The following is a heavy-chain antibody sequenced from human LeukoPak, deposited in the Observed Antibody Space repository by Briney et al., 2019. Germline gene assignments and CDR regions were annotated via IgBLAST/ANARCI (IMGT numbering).Heavy chain of an antibody. CDR1: GFAVSSNS. CDR2: IYSGGNT. J-gene: IGHJ4*02. V-gene: IGHV3-53*01. D-gene: IGHD2-15*01. CDR3: ARRAGEYSHPYDY. Sequence: GGSLRLSCTVSGFAVSSNSWSWVRQAPGKGLEWVSFIYSGGNTHYSDSVKGRFTISRDNSKNTLYLQMNSLRAEDTAIYYCARRAGEYSHPYDYWGQGTLVTVSS.